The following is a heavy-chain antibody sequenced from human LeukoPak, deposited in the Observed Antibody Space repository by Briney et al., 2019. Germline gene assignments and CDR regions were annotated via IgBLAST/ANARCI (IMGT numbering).Heavy chain of an antibody. CDR3: AKDGITMVRDFDY. CDR1: GFTFSSYG. J-gene: IGHJ4*02. Sequence: GRSLRLSCAASGFTFSSYGMHWVRQAPGKGLEWVAVISYDGSNKYYADSVKGRFTISRDNSKNTLYLQMNSLRAEDTAVYYCAKDGITMVRDFDYWGQGTLVTVSS. V-gene: IGHV3-30*18. D-gene: IGHD3-10*01. CDR2: ISYDGSNK.